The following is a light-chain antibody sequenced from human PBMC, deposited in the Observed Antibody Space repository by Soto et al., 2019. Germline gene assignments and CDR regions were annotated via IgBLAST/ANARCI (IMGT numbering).Light chain of an antibody. J-gene: IGKJ5*01. CDR3: QQRSEWPIT. CDR2: DAS. CDR1: KIVSTY. Sequence: EIALTQSTATLSLYQGERAAISWRASKIVSTYLAWHQQKPGQAPRLFIYDASNRATGIPGRFSGSGSGTDFTLTISSLEPEDFAVYYCQQRSEWPITFGQGTRLE. V-gene: IGKV3-11*01.